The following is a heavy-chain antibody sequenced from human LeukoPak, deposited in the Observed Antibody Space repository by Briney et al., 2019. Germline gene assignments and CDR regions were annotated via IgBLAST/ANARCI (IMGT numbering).Heavy chain of an antibody. CDR2: ISGSGGST. D-gene: IGHD3-10*01. V-gene: IGHV3-23*01. CDR1: GFTFSSYA. Sequence: GGSLRLSCAASGFTFSSYAMSWVRQAPGKGLEWVSAISGSGGSTYYADSVKGRFTISRDNSKNTLYLQMNSLRAEDTAVYYCAKREWFGESKYYFDYWGQGTLVTVSS. J-gene: IGHJ4*02. CDR3: AKREWFGESKYYFDY.